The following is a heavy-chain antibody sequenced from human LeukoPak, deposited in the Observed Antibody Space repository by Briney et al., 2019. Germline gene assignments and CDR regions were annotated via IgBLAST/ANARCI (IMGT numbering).Heavy chain of an antibody. Sequence: PSETLSLTCTVSGGSISSYYWSWIRQPPGKGLEWIGYIYYSGSTNYNPSLKSRVTISVDTSKNQFSLKLSFVTAADTAVYYCARRSAPYYYDSSGYYPGYFDLWGRGTLVTVSS. CDR2: IYYSGST. CDR1: GGSISSYY. CDR3: ARRSAPYYYDSSGYYPGYFDL. J-gene: IGHJ2*01. V-gene: IGHV4-59*08. D-gene: IGHD3-22*01.